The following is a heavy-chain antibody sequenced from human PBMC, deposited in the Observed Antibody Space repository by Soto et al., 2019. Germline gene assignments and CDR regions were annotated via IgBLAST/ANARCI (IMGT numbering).Heavy chain of an antibody. D-gene: IGHD1-26*01. V-gene: IGHV3-30-3*01. CDR3: ASLTHPTPGGGAFDV. Sequence: QVQLVESGGGLVQPGGSLRLSCAASGFTFYIYAMHWVRQAPGKGLEWVTIVSNDGNRKHYADSVKGRFSISRDNSRNTLDLEMKSLRPEDTASYYWASLTHPTPGGGAFDVGGQGTLVTVSS. CDR2: VSNDGNRK. CDR1: GFTFYIYA. J-gene: IGHJ3*01.